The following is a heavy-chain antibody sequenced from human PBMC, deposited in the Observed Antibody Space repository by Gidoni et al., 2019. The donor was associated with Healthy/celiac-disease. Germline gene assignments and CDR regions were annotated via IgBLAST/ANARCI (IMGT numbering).Heavy chain of an antibody. Sequence: QVQLGQSGAEVKKPGASVKVSCKASGYTFTSYGISWVRQAPGQGLEWMGWISAYNGNTNYAQKLQGRVTMTPDTSTSTAYMELRSLRSDDTAVYYCARAGYDILTGLTEDYWGQGTLVTVSS. CDR3: ARAGYDILTGLTEDY. CDR2: ISAYNGNT. D-gene: IGHD3-9*01. V-gene: IGHV1-18*01. CDR1: GYTFTSYG. J-gene: IGHJ4*02.